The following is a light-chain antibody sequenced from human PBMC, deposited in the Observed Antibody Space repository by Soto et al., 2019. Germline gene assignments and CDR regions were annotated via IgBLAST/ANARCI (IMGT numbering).Light chain of an antibody. Sequence: SYELTQPPSVSVSPGQTASITCSGDKLGDKYAYWYQQKPGQSPVLVIYQDSKRPSGIPERFSGSNSGNTATLTISGTQAMDEADYYCQAWDSNTDVVFGGGTQLTVL. CDR2: QDS. V-gene: IGLV3-1*01. CDR1: KLGDKY. CDR3: QAWDSNTDVV. J-gene: IGLJ2*01.